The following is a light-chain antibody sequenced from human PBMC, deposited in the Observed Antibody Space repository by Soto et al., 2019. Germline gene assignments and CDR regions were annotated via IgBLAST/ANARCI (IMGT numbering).Light chain of an antibody. CDR3: SSYTSSSTLGV. CDR1: SSDVGSYNY. CDR2: DVS. Sequence: QSALTQPASVSGSPGQSITISCTGTSSDVGSYNYVSWYQQHPGKAPKLMIYDVSNRPSGVSNRFSGSKSGNTASLTISGLQPEDEADHYCSSYTSSSTLGVFGGGTQLTVL. V-gene: IGLV2-14*03. J-gene: IGLJ2*01.